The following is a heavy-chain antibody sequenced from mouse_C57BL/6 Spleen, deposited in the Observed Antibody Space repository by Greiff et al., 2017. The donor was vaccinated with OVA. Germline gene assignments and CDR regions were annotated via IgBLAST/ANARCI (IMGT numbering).Heavy chain of an antibody. V-gene: IGHV5-17*01. CDR3: ARPYYDGNYWYFDV. Sequence: EVKLVESGGGLVKPGGSLKLSCAASGFTFSDYGMHWVRQAPEKGLEWVAYISSGSSTIYYADTVKGRFTISRDNAKNTLFLQMTSLRSEDTAMYYCARPYYDGNYWYFDVWGTGTTVTVSS. D-gene: IGHD1-1*02. CDR2: ISSGSSTI. J-gene: IGHJ1*03. CDR1: GFTFSDYG.